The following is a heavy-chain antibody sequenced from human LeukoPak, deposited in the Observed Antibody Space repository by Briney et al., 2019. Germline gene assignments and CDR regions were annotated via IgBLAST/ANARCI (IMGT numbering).Heavy chain of an antibody. CDR3: ARGGYFDWLTFDY. V-gene: IGHV4-34*01. J-gene: IGHJ4*02. D-gene: IGHD3-9*01. CDR2: INHSGST. CDR1: GGSFSGYY. Sequence: SEILSLTCAVYGGSFSGYYWSWIRRPPGKGLEWIGEINHSGSTNYNPSLKSRVTISVDTSKNQFSLKLSSVTAADTAVYYCARGGYFDWLTFDYWGQGTLVTVSS.